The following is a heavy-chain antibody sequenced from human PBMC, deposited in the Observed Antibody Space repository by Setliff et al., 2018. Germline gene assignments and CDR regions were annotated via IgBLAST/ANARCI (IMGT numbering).Heavy chain of an antibody. CDR2: VYYSGSI. CDR1: GGSISDSHYY. Sequence: SLTCPVSGGSISDSHYYWGWFRQPPGMRPEWIGTVYYSGSIYYNPSLKSRVTLFVDTSKDQFSLRLTSMTAADTAVYYCARQVEMATIAFDVWGQGTMVTVSS. J-gene: IGHJ3*01. CDR3: ARQVEMATIAFDV. D-gene: IGHD5-12*01. V-gene: IGHV4-39*01.